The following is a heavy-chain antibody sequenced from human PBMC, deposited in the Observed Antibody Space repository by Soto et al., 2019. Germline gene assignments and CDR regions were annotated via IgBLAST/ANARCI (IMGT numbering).Heavy chain of an antibody. Sequence: GGSRRRSWAVSGFTSSYHYMDWVRQAPGKGLEWVGRSKSKPNNYITEYAASVKGRFTISRDESENSLYLQMNSLNTEDTAVYYCTRAGFGHGLDVWGQGTTVTVSS. V-gene: IGHV3-72*01. D-gene: IGHD3-16*01. CDR3: TRAGFGHGLDV. CDR1: GFTSSYHY. J-gene: IGHJ6*02. CDR2: SKSKPNNYIT.